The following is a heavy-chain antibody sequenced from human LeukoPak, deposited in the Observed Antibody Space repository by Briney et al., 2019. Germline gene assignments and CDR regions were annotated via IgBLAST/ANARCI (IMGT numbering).Heavy chain of an antibody. CDR3: ARVRAYYYDPDAFDI. Sequence: PGGSLRLSCAASGFTFSSYWMHWVRQAPGKGLVWVSRIDSDGSRINYADSVKGRFTLSRDNAKNTLFLQMNSLRAEDTTVYYCARVRAYYYDPDAFDIWGQETMVTVSS. CDR1: GFTFSSYW. J-gene: IGHJ3*02. CDR2: IDSDGSRI. V-gene: IGHV3-74*01. D-gene: IGHD3-22*01.